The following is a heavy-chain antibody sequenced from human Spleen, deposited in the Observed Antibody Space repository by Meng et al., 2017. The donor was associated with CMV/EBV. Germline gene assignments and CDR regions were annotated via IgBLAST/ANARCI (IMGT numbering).Heavy chain of an antibody. CDR1: GFTFRNYA. D-gene: IGHD1-1*01. CDR3: AATQSTTGTTWGHDAFDI. CDR2: ISSSGSNT. J-gene: IGHJ3*02. Sequence: GGSLRLSCEASGFTFRNYAMSWVRQAPGKGLEWVSHISSSGSNTYSADSVKGRFTISRDNSKNMLYLQMDSLRAEDTAMYYCAATQSTTGTTWGHDAFDIWGQGTMVTVSS. V-gene: IGHV3-23*01.